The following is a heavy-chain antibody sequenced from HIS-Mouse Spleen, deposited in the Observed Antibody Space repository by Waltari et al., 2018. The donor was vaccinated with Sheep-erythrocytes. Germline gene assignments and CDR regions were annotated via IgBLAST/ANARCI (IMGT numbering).Heavy chain of an antibody. Sequence: EVQLVESGGGLIQPGGSLRLSCAASGFTVSSNYMSWVHQAPGKGLWWVSVIYSGGSTYYADSVKGRFTISRDNSKNTLYLQMNSLRAEDTAVYYCARMTYGGYYFDYWGQGTLVTVSS. CDR2: IYSGGST. J-gene: IGHJ4*02. D-gene: IGHD5-12*01. CDR1: GFTVSSNY. CDR3: ARMTYGGYYFDY. V-gene: IGHV3-53*01.